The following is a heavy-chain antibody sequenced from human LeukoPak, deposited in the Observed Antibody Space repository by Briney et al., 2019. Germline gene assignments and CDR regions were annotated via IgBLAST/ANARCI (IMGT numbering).Heavy chain of an antibody. J-gene: IGHJ4*02. CDR1: GGTFSSYA. CDR3: ARDYIAVAGTPLDY. CDR2: IIPILGIA. Sequence: ASVKVSCKASGGTFSSYAISWVRQAPGQGLEWMGRIIPILGIANYAQKFQGRVTITADKSTSTAYMELSSLRSEDTAVYYCARDYIAVAGTPLDYWGQGTLVTVSS. D-gene: IGHD6-19*01. V-gene: IGHV1-69*04.